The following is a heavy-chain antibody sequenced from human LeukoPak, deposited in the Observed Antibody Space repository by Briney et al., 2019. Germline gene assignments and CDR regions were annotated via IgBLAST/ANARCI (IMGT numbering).Heavy chain of an antibody. J-gene: IGHJ4*02. Sequence: GGSLRLSCAASGFTFSSYAMSWVRQAPGKGLEWVSAISGSGGSTYYADSVKGRFTIPRDNSKNTLYLQMNSLRAEDTAVYYCAKDLCSGGSCYVADYWGQGTLVTVSS. CDR1: GFTFSSYA. V-gene: IGHV3-23*01. CDR3: AKDLCSGGSCYVADY. D-gene: IGHD2-15*01. CDR2: ISGSGGST.